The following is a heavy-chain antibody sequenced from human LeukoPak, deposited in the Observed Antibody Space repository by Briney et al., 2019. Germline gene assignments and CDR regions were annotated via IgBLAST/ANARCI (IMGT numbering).Heavy chain of an antibody. CDR3: AKVGSGSYSFDY. J-gene: IGHJ4*02. Sequence: GSLRLSCAASGFTFSSYAMSWVRQAPGKGLEWVSAISGSGGSTYYADSVKGRFTISRDNSKNTLYLQMNSLRAEDTAVYYCAKVGSGSYSFDYWGQGTLVTVSS. D-gene: IGHD1-26*01. CDR1: GFTFSSYA. V-gene: IGHV3-23*01. CDR2: ISGSGGST.